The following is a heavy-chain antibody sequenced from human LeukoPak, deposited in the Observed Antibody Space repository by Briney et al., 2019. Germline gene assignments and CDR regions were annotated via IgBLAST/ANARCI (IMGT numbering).Heavy chain of an antibody. Sequence: SETLSLTCTVSGGSISSYYWNWIRQPPGKGLEWIGYIYNSGSTNNNPSLKSRVTISVDTSKNQFSLKLSSVTAADTAVYYCARGSYYYDSTTWLGYYYMDVWGKGTTVTVSS. D-gene: IGHD3-22*01. J-gene: IGHJ6*03. CDR2: IYNSGST. CDR1: GGSISSYY. V-gene: IGHV4-59*12. CDR3: ARGSYYYDSTTWLGYYYMDV.